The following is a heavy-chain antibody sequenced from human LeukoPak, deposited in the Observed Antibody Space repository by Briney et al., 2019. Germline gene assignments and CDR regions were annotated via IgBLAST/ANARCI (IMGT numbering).Heavy chain of an antibody. D-gene: IGHD1-1*01. J-gene: IGHJ4*02. CDR1: GFTFSDYP. CDR2: IRTSTEGANYA. CDR3: ARDPAGRRGTFDY. Sequence: GGSLRLSCATSGFTFSDYPMNWVRQAPGKGLEWVSNIRTSTEGANYAIYADSVKGRFTISRDNSKNTLYLQMNSLRAEDTALYYCARDPAGRRGTFDYWGQGTLVTVSS. V-gene: IGHV3-11*06.